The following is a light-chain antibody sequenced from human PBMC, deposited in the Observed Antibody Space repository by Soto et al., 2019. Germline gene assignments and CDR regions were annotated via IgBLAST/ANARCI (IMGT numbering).Light chain of an antibody. CDR2: DVS. Sequence: DIQMTQSPSTLSASVGDRVTITCRASQSISGWLAWYQQKPGKAPKLLIYDVSSLESGVPSRFSGSGSGTEFTLAISSLQPDDFATYYCQQYHSYPLTLGQGTRLEIK. CDR1: QSISGW. J-gene: IGKJ5*01. CDR3: QQYHSYPLT. V-gene: IGKV1-5*01.